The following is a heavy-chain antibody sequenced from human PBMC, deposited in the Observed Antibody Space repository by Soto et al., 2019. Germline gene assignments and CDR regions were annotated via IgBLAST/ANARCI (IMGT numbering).Heavy chain of an antibody. CDR2: VSHDGRNT. V-gene: IGHV3-30*18. J-gene: IGHJ4*02. CDR3: ANGGRQWLVPSDFNY. D-gene: IGHD6-19*01. Sequence: VQLVESGGGVVQPGRSLRLSCAASGFTFSDYAMHWVRQAPGKGLEWVAVVSHDGRNTHYADSVKGRFTISRDSSKKTVSLEMTRLRGEDMSVYYCANGGRQWLVPSDFNYWGQGTLVPVSS. CDR1: GFTFSDYA.